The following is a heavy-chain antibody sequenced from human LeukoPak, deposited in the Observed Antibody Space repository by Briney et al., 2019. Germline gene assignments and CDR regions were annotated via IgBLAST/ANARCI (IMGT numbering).Heavy chain of an antibody. CDR3: TFWSTYYSGSGEYN. V-gene: IGHV4-38-2*01. CDR2: LYYDGTT. CDR1: GFTFSSYA. J-gene: IGHJ4*02. Sequence: GSLRLSCAASGFTFSSYAMSWVRQAPGKGLEWIAGLYYDGTTYYNPSLRSRVTISIDTSKNQFSLKMTSVTAADTAVYYCTFWSTYYSGSGEYNWGQGILVTVSS. D-gene: IGHD3-3*01.